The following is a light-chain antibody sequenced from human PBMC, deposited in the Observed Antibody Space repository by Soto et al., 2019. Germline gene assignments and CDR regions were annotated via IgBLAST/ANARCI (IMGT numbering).Light chain of an antibody. J-gene: IGLJ1*01. CDR1: SSDVGGYNY. V-gene: IGLV2-14*01. CDR2: DVS. CDR3: SSYTSSSSYV. Sequence: QSVLTHPASVSGSPGQSITIFCTGTSSDVGGYNYVSWYQQHPGKAPKLMIYDVSNRPSGVSNRFSGSKSGNTASLTISGLQAEDEADYYCSSYTSSSSYVFGTGTKVTVL.